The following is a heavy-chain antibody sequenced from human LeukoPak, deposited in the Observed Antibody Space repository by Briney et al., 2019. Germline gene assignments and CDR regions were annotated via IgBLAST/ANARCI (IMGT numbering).Heavy chain of an antibody. J-gene: IGHJ6*02. Sequence: AGGSLRLSCAASGFTFSRYWMSWVRQAPGKGLEWAANIKQDGSEKYYVDSVKGRFTISRDNAKNSLYLQMNSLRAEDTAVFYCASLGYCSGGSCFYGMDVWGQGTTVIVSS. CDR1: GFTFSRYW. CDR3: ASLGYCSGGSCFYGMDV. V-gene: IGHV3-7*01. D-gene: IGHD2-15*01. CDR2: IKQDGSEK.